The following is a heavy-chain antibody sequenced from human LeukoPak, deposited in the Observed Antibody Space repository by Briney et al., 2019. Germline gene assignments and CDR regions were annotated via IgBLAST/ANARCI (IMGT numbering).Heavy chain of an antibody. J-gene: IGHJ3*02. CDR1: GYSFTNYA. CDR3: ARDQQRITIFAVVDDAFDI. CDR2: ISAYSGDT. D-gene: IGHD3-3*01. V-gene: IGHV1-18*01. Sequence: ASVKVSCKASGYSFTNYAISWVRQAPGQGLEWMGWISAYSGDTNYAQKLQGRVTMTTDTSTSTAYMELRSLRSDDTAVYYCARDQQRITIFAVVDDAFDIWGQGTMVTVSS.